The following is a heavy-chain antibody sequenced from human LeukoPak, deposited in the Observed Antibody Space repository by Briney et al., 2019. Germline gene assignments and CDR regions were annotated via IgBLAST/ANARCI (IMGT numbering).Heavy chain of an antibody. Sequence: SETLSLTCTVSGGSISSYYWSWIRQPPGKGLEWIGYIYYSGSTNYNPSLKSRVTISVDTSKNQFSLKLSSVTAADTAVYYCARDSSSSDGAFDIWGQGTMATVSS. CDR3: ARDSSSSDGAFDI. D-gene: IGHD3-22*01. V-gene: IGHV4-59*01. CDR1: GGSISSYY. J-gene: IGHJ3*02. CDR2: IYYSGST.